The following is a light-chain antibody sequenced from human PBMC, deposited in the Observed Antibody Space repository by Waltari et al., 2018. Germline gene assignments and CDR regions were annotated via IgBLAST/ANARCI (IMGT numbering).Light chain of an antibody. Sequence: EIVMTQSPATLSVSPGERATLSCRAGQSVSSNLAWYQQKTGQAPRLLIYDVSTRPTGIPARFSGSGSRTEFTLTNSSLQSEDFAVYYCQQYNNWPPLTFGGGTKVEIK. CDR2: DVS. V-gene: IGKV3-15*01. CDR3: QQYNNWPPLT. J-gene: IGKJ4*01. CDR1: QSVSSN.